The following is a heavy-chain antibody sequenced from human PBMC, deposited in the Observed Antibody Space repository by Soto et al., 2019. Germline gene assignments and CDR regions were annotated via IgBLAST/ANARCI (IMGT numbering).Heavy chain of an antibody. CDR1: GYTFASYA. J-gene: IGHJ4*02. CDR3: ARDTAPPDY. V-gene: IGHV1-18*01. Sequence: QVQLVQSGAEVKKPGASVKVSCKASGYTFASYAISWMRQAPGQGLEGMGWISAYNGNTNYAQTLQGRVTMTTETCTSTAYMELRSLRSDDTAVYYCARDTAPPDYWGQGTLVTVSS. CDR2: ISAYNGNT.